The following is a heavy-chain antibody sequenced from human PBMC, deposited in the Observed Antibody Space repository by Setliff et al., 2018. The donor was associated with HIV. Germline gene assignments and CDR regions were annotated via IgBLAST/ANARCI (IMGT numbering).Heavy chain of an antibody. Sequence: KASETLSLTCTVSGGPISSSSYYWGWIRQPPGKGLQWIGSIYYRGSTYYNPSLKSRVTISVDTSKNQFSLKLRSVTAADTALYYCARGRYRSRWYASDHYYIDVWGKGTTVTVSS. CDR1: GGPISSSSYY. D-gene: IGHD6-13*01. J-gene: IGHJ6*03. CDR2: IYYRGST. CDR3: ARGRYRSRWYASDHYYIDV. V-gene: IGHV4-39*01.